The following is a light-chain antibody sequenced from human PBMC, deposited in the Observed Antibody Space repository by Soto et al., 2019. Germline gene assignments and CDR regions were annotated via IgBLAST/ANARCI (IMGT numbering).Light chain of an antibody. CDR3: ATWDDSLNGFYV. J-gene: IGLJ1*01. CDR2: GNN. CDR1: TSNIGSNY. Sequence: HSVLAQPPSASGTPGQGVTISCSGSTSNIGSNYVYWYQQLPGTAPKLLIYGNNQRPSGVPDRFSGSKSGTSASLAISGLRSDDEADYFCATWDDSLNGFYVFGTGTKVTVL. V-gene: IGLV1-47*01.